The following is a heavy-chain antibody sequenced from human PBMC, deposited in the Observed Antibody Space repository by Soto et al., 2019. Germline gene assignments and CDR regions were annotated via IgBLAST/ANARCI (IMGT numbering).Heavy chain of an antibody. J-gene: IGHJ6*02. CDR2: IIPIFGTE. CDR1: GGTFSSYA. V-gene: IGHV1-69*06. D-gene: IGHD3-9*01. Sequence: QVQLVQSGAEVKKPGSSVKVSCKASGGTFSSYAISWVRQAPGQGLEGMGGIIPIFGTENYAQKSQGRVTLHADKPTSTAYMELSSLRSEDPAVYYCARDGYFDYYYSYCGMDVWGQGTTVPVSS. CDR3: ARDGYFDYYYSYCGMDV.